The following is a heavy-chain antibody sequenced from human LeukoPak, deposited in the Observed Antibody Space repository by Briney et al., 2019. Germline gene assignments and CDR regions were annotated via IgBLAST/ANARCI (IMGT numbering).Heavy chain of an antibody. D-gene: IGHD1-26*01. J-gene: IGHJ4*02. V-gene: IGHV3-11*04. Sequence: GGSLRLSCAASGFTFSDYYTSWIRQAPGKGLEWVSYISSSGSTIYYTDSVKGRFTISRDNAKNSLYLQTNSLRAEDTAVYYCARAQWEVPFDYWGQGTLVTVSS. CDR2: ISSSGSTI. CDR1: GFTFSDYY. CDR3: ARAQWEVPFDY.